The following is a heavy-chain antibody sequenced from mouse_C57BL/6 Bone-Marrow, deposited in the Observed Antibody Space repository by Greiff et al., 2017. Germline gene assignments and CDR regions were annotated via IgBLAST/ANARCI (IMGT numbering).Heavy chain of an antibody. D-gene: IGHD1-1*01. CDR2: IYPRSGNT. V-gene: IGHV1-81*01. CDR3: ARGRRNYYGSTWFAY. Sequence: VQLQQSGAELARPGASVKLSCKASGYTFTSYGISWVKQRTGQGLEWIGEIYPRSGNTYYNEKFKGKATLTADKSSSPAYMELRSLTSEDSAVYFCARGRRNYYGSTWFAYWGQGTLVTVSA. CDR1: GYTFTSYG. J-gene: IGHJ3*01.